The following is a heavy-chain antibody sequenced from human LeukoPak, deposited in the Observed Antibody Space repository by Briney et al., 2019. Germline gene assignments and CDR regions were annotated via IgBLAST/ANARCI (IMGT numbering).Heavy chain of an antibody. V-gene: IGHV1-46*01. CDR1: GYTFTSYY. D-gene: IGHD5-18*01. Sequence: ASVKVSCKASGYTFTSYYMHWVRQAPGQGLEWMGIINPSGGSTSYAQKFQGRVTITTDESTSTAYMELSSLRSEDTAVYYCARGGYSYGYVDYWGQGTLVTVSS. J-gene: IGHJ4*02. CDR2: INPSGGST. CDR3: ARGGYSYGYVDY.